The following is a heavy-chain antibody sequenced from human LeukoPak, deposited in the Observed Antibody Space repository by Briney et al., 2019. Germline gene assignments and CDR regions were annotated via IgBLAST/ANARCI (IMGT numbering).Heavy chain of an antibody. CDR1: GGSISSYY. V-gene: IGHV4-4*07. D-gene: IGHD3-22*01. J-gene: IGHJ6*03. CDR2: IYTSGST. Sequence: SETLSLTCTVSGGSISSYYWSWIRQPAGKGLEWIGRIYTSGSTNYNPSLRSRVTISVDTSKNQFSLKLSSVTAADTAVYYCARSSEGRYYYDSSGFSYYYYYMDVWGKGTTVTISS. CDR3: ARSSEGRYYYDSSGFSYYYYYMDV.